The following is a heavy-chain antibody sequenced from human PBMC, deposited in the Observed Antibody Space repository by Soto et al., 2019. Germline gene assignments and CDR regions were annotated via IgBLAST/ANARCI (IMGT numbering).Heavy chain of an antibody. CDR1: GGSFSGYY. CDR3: ARSDYYYGMDV. V-gene: IGHV4-34*01. CDR2: INYSGST. J-gene: IGHJ6*02. Sequence: SETLSLTCAVYGGSFSGYYWSWIRQPPGKGLEWIGEINYSGSTNYNPSLKSRVTISVDTSKNQFSLKLSSVTAADTAVYYCARSDYYYGMDVWGQGTTVTVSS.